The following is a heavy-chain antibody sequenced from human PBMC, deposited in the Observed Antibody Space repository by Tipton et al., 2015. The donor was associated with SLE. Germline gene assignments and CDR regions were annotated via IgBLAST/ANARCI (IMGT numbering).Heavy chain of an antibody. CDR3: ARGGGVQLWLLDWYFDL. CDR2: INPSGGGT. V-gene: IGHV1-46*01. D-gene: IGHD5-18*01. CDR1: GYTFTTYY. Sequence: QLVQSGAEVKKPGASVKVSCKTSGYTFTTYYMHWVRQAPGQGLEWMGLINPSGGGTTYAQKFQGRVTMTRDTSTSTVYMELSSLRSEDTAVYYCARGGGVQLWLLDWYFDLWGRGTLVTVSS. J-gene: IGHJ2*01.